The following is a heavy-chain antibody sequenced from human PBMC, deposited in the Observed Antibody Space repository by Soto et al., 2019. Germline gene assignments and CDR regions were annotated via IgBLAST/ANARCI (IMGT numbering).Heavy chain of an antibody. Sequence: PSETLSLTCTVSGASISSYYCSWIRQPPGKGLEYIAFIYYSGSTNYNPSLKSRVTMSVDTSKNQFSLRLSSVTAADTAVYYCARGTTLDYWGQGMLVTVSS. D-gene: IGHD4-17*01. CDR3: ARGTTLDY. J-gene: IGHJ4*02. CDR1: GASISSYY. CDR2: IYYSGST. V-gene: IGHV4-59*01.